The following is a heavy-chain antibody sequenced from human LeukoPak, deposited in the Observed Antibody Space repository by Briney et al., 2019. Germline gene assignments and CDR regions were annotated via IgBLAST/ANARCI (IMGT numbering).Heavy chain of an antibody. CDR1: GYTFTSYG. V-gene: IGHV1-18*01. J-gene: IGHJ4*02. Sequence: ASVKVSCKASGYTFTSYGISWVRQAPGQGLEWMGWISAYNGNTNYAQKLQGRVTMTSDTSTSTAYMELRSLRSDDTAVYYCARRIAAAGTFDYWGQGTLVTVSS. CDR2: ISAYNGNT. D-gene: IGHD6-13*01. CDR3: ARRIAAAGTFDY.